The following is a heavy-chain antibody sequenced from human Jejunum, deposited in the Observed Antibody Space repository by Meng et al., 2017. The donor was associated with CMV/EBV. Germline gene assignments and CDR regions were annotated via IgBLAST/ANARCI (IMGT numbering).Heavy chain of an antibody. CDR2: ISSSGST. V-gene: IGHV4-4*07. J-gene: IGHJ4*02. D-gene: IGHD2-2*01. CDR3: ARDLPGVGVDY. CDR1: GGSIRTYS. Sequence: QVRLQESGPGLVKPSETLSLTCSVSGGSIRTYSWTWIRQPAGKGLEWIGRISSSGSTNYNPSLNSRVTMSVDTSKNHFSLRLSSVTAADTAVYYCARDLPGVGVDYWGQGTLVTVSS.